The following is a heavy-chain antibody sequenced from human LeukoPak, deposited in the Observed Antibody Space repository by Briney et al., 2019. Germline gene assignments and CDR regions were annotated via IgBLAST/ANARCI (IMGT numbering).Heavy chain of an antibody. D-gene: IGHD3-10*01. CDR3: ARDPVNPTQHTSGY. V-gene: IGHV3-23*01. CDR1: GLTLRNFA. Sequence: PGGSLRLSCAASGLTLRNFAMSWVRQAPGKGLEWVSSISISGDNTHYADSVKGRFTISRDNSKNTLYLQMNSLRAEDTAVYYCARDPVNPTQHTSGYWGQGTLVTVSS. J-gene: IGHJ4*02. CDR2: ISISGDNT.